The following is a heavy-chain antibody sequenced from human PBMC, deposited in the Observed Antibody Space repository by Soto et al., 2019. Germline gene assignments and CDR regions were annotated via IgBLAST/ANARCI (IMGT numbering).Heavy chain of an antibody. CDR3: ASGGDVVVPAAIMYFDY. J-gene: IGHJ4*02. CDR1: GFTFSSYA. CDR2: ISSSGDRT. D-gene: IGHD2-2*01. V-gene: IGHV3-64*02. Sequence: EVQLVESGEGLVQPGGSLRLSCAASGFTFSSYAMHWVRQAPGKGLEYVSAISSSGDRTYYADSVKGRFTISRDNSKNTLYRQMGILRAEDMAVYYCASGGDVVVPAAIMYFDYWGQGTLVTVSS.